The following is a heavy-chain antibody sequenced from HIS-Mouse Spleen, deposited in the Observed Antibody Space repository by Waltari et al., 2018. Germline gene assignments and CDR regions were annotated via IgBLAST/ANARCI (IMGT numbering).Heavy chain of an antibody. V-gene: IGHV4-39*07. CDR1: VSSLRSLTYY. J-gene: IGHJ2*01. CDR3: AREIPYSSSWYDWYFDL. Sequence: QLQLQESGPGLVKPSETLSLTSTVLVSSLRSLTYYWVWLRQPPGKGLEWVGGIYYSGGTYYNPSLKSRVTRSVDTSKNQFSLKLSSVTAADTAVYYCAREIPYSSSWYDWYFDLWGRGTLVTVSS. D-gene: IGHD6-13*01. CDR2: IYYSGGT.